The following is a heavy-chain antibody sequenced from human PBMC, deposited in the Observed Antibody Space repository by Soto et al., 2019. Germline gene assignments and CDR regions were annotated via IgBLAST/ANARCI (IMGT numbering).Heavy chain of an antibody. J-gene: IGHJ4*02. CDR2: IGRDGINT. D-gene: IGHD2-2*01. V-gene: IGHV3-43*01. Sequence: EVQLVESGGVVVQPGGSLRLSCDASGFIFDDFSMHWVRQAPGKGLEWVSLIGRDGINTYYADSVKGRFTISRDNSKNSLYLQMNSLTTEDTALYYCAKECGDASWASYDSWGQGTLVTFSS. CDR1: GFIFDDFS. CDR3: AKECGDASWASYDS.